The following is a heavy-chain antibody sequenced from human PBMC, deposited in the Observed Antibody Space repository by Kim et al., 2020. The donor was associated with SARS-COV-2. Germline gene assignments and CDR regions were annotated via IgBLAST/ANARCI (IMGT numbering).Heavy chain of an antibody. CDR2: IYSGGST. CDR1: GFTVSSNY. CDR3: ARREHDGMDV. Sequence: GGSLRLSCAASGFTVSSNYMSWVRQAPGKGLEWVSVIYSGGSTYYADSLKGRFTIFRDNSTNTLYLQLNSLRADDTAAYYFCARREHDGMDVWG. V-gene: IGHV3-66*04. J-gene: IGHJ6*02.